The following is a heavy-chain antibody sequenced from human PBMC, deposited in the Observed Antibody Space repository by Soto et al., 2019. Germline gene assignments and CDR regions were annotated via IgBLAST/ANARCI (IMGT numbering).Heavy chain of an antibody. Sequence: SETLSLTCTVSGYFISSGYYWGWIRQPPGKGLEWIGSMFHSGSTHYNPSLKSRVTMSVDTSKNQFSLRLSSVTASDTAVYYCARGHIVVVPTVGWFDPWGQVTLVTVSS. CDR2: MFHSGST. V-gene: IGHV4-38-2*02. D-gene: IGHD2-2*01. J-gene: IGHJ5*02. CDR3: ARGHIVVVPTVGWFDP. CDR1: GYFISSGYY.